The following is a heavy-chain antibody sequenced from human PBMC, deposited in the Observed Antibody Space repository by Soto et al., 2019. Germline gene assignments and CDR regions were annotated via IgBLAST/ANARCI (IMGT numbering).Heavy chain of an antibody. Sequence: ASVKVSCKTSGYTFTTYDINWVRQATGQGLEWLGWMNPNTGKAGYEQRFQGRVTMTRNTSISTAYMELSSLRSEDTAIYYCTRGPSLYGDYDVTYDHWGQGTLVTVS. CDR3: TRGPSLYGDYDVTYDH. D-gene: IGHD4-17*01. V-gene: IGHV1-8*01. J-gene: IGHJ1*01. CDR1: GYTFTTYD. CDR2: MNPNTGKA.